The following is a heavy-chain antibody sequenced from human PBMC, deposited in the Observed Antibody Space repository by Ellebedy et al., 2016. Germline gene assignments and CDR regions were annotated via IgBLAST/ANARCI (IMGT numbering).Heavy chain of an antibody. CDR1: GFTFSSYA. Sequence: GGSLRLXXAASGFTFSSYAMSWVRQAPGKGLEWVSAISANGGSTYYADSVKGRFTISRDNSKNTLYLQMNSLRAEDTAVYYCGTTDYYYYYMDVWGKGTTVTVSS. V-gene: IGHV3-23*01. D-gene: IGHD2/OR15-2a*01. CDR3: GTTDYYYYYMDV. J-gene: IGHJ6*03. CDR2: ISANGGST.